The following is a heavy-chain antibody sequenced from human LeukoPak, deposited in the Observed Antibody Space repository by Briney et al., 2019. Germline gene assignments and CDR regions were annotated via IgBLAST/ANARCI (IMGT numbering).Heavy chain of an antibody. CDR3: ARGALRTGYIDY. CDR1: GGSISSHF. V-gene: IGHV4-59*11. D-gene: IGHD1-1*01. Sequence: SETLSLTCTVSGGSISSHFWTWIRQPPGKGLEWIGFIYYSGGTNYNPSLKSRVTISLDTSKNQFSLKLNSVTDADTALFYCARGALRTGYIDYWGQGTLITVSS. CDR2: IYYSGGT. J-gene: IGHJ4*02.